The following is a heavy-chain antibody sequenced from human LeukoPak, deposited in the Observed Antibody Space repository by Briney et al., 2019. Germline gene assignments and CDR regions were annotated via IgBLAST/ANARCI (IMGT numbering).Heavy chain of an antibody. CDR2: IYYSGST. CDR3: ARPPYGEGYYFDY. Sequence: PSETLSLTCTVSGGSISSSSYYWGWIRQPPGKGLEWIGSIYYSGSTYYNPSLKSRVTISVDTSKNQFSLKLSSVTAADTAVYYCARPPYGEGYYFDYWGQGTLVTVSS. V-gene: IGHV4-39*01. CDR1: GGSISSSSYY. D-gene: IGHD3-10*01. J-gene: IGHJ4*02.